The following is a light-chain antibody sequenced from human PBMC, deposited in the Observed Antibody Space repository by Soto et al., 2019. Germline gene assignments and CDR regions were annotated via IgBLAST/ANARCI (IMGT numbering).Light chain of an antibody. CDR3: QQYKNWPL. CDR2: GAS. Sequence: MTQSPATLSVSPGEGVTLSCRASQSVRSHLAWYQQKPGQPPRLLIYGASTRATGIPARFSGSGFGTEFTLTISSLQSEDFAVYYCQQYKNWPLVGQGTRLEIK. J-gene: IGKJ5*01. V-gene: IGKV3-15*01. CDR1: QSVRSH.